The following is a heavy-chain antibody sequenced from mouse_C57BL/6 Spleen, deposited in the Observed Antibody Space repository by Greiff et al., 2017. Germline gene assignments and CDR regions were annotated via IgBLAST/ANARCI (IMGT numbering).Heavy chain of an antibody. D-gene: IGHD2-5*01. CDR1: GFTFSDYY. V-gene: IGHV5-16*01. Sequence: EVMLVESEGGLVQPGSSMKLSCTASGFTFSDYYMAWVRQVPEKGLEWVANINYDGSSTYYLDSLKSRFIISRDNAKNILYLQMSSLKSEDTATYYCARAPSNYYFDYWGQGTTLTVSS. CDR2: INYDGSST. CDR3: ARAPSNYYFDY. J-gene: IGHJ2*01.